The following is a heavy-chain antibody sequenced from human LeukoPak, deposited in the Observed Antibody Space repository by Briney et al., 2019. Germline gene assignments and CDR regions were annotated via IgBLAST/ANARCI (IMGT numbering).Heavy chain of an antibody. Sequence: PGGSLRLSCAASGFAFNSCAVGWVRQSSGTGLEWLSTINGGGNTTFYADSVKGRFTISIDNSKNTLYLDMDSLRPDDTAIYYCTKELHVAEAGADYYCLSIDFCGRGTAVTVSS. CDR3: TKELHVAEAGADYYCLSIDF. CDR2: INGGGNTT. D-gene: IGHD3-22*01. V-gene: IGHV3-23*01. J-gene: IGHJ6*02. CDR1: GFAFNSCA.